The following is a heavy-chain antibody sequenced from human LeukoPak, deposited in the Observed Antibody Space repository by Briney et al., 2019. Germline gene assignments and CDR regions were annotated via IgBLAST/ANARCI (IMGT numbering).Heavy chain of an antibody. CDR2: INHSGST. CDR1: GGSFSGYY. V-gene: IGHV4-34*01. CDR3: ARGGYCSGGSCYPPNFDY. Sequence: PSETLSLTCAVYGGSFSGYYWSWIRQPPGKGLEWIGEINHSGSTNYNPSLKSRVTISVDTSKNQFSLKLSSVTAADTAVYYCARGGYCSGGSCYPPNFDYWGQGNLVTVSS. D-gene: IGHD2-15*01. J-gene: IGHJ4*02.